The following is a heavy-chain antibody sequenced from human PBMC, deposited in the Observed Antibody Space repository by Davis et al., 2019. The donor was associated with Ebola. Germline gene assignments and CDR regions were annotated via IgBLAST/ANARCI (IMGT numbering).Heavy chain of an antibody. CDR3: ARGRGGYGYPDY. CDR1: GGSSSGYY. V-gene: IGHV4-34*01. J-gene: IGHJ4*02. CDR2: INHSGST. Sequence: SETLSLTCAVYGGSSSGYYWSWIRQPPGKGLEWIGEINHSGSTNYNPSLKSQVTISVDTSKNQFSLKLSSVTAADTAVYYCARGRGGYGYPDYWGQGTLVTVSS. D-gene: IGHD5-12*01.